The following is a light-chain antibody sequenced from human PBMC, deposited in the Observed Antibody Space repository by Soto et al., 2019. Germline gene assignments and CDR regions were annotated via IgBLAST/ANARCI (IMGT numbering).Light chain of an antibody. V-gene: IGLV2-11*01. Sequence: QSALTQPRSVSGSPGQSVTISCTGTTSDVGGYIYVSWYQQHPGGAPKLMIYDVNKRPSGVPDRFSGSKSGNTASLTISGLQAEDEADYYCCSYAGSYTVVFGGGTKLTVL. CDR2: DVN. CDR3: CSYAGSYTVV. J-gene: IGLJ2*01. CDR1: TSDVGGYIY.